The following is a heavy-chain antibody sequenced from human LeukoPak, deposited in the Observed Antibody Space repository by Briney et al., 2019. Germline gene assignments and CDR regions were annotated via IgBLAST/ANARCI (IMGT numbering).Heavy chain of an antibody. CDR2: IYYSGST. D-gene: IGHD6-13*01. CDR1: GGSISSSSYY. J-gene: IGHJ5*02. V-gene: IGHV4-39*01. CDR3: ARSPAGGSSSWYWFDP. Sequence: SETLSLTCTVSGGSISSSSYYWGWIRQPPGKGLEWMGSIYYSGSTYYNPSLKSRVTISVDTSKNQFSLKLSSVTAADTAVYYCARSPAGGSSSWYWFDPWGQGTLVTASS.